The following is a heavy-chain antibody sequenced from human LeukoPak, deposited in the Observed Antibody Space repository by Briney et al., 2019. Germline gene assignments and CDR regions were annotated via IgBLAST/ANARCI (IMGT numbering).Heavy chain of an antibody. CDR2: INHSGST. CDR1: GGSFSGYY. D-gene: IGHD2-2*01. V-gene: IGHV4-34*01. Sequence: PSETLSLTCAVYGGSFSGYYWSWIRQPPGKGLEWIGEINHSGSTNYNPSLKSRVTISVDTSKNQFSLKLSSVTAADTAVYYCARSAGYHDAFDIWGQGTMVTVSS. J-gene: IGHJ3*02. CDR3: ARSAGYHDAFDI.